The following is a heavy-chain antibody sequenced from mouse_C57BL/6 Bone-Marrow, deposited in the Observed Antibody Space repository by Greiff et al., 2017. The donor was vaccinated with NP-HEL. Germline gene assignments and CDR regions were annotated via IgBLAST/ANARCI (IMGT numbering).Heavy chain of an antibody. CDR3: ATWLLSFAY. CDR2: INPNNGGT. J-gene: IGHJ3*01. V-gene: IGHV1-22*01. D-gene: IGHD2-3*01. Sequence: EVKLVESGPELVKPGASVKMSCKASGYTFTDYNMHWVKQSHGKSLEWIGYINPNNGGTSYNQKFKGKATLTVNKSSSTAYMELRSLTSEDSAVYYCATWLLSFAYWGQGTLVTVSA. CDR1: GYTFTDYN.